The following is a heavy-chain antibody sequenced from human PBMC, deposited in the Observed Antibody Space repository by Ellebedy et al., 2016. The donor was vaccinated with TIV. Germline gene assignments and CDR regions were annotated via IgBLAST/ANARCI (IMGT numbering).Heavy chain of an antibody. Sequence: SETLSLTCAVSGGSISSGGYSWSWIRQPPGKGLEWIGYIYHSGSTYYNPSLKSRVTISVDRSKNQFSLKLSSVTAADTAVYYCARGAVVVVGNYYFDYWGQGTLVTVSS. CDR2: IYHSGST. CDR1: GGSISSGGYS. D-gene: IGHD2-15*01. V-gene: IGHV4-30-2*01. J-gene: IGHJ4*02. CDR3: ARGAVVVVGNYYFDY.